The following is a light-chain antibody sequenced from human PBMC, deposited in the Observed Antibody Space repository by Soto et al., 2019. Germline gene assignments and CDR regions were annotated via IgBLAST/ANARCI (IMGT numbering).Light chain of an antibody. CDR3: QDFGTLPYT. V-gene: IGKV3-11*01. J-gene: IGKJ2*01. CDR2: DAS. Sequence: EIVLTQSPATLSLSPGERATLSCRASQSVSRHLAWYQQKPGQAPRLLIYDASNRATGIPARFSGSGSGTGFTLTISRLEPEDFAVFYCQDFGTLPYTFGQGTKLQIK. CDR1: QSVSRH.